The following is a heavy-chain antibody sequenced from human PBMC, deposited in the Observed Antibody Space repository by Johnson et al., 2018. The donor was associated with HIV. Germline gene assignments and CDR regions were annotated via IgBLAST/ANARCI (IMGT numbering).Heavy chain of an antibody. CDR2: ISWNSGSI. V-gene: IGHV3-9*01. CDR1: GFTFDDYA. J-gene: IGHJ3*02. D-gene: IGHD6-19*01. CDR3: AKEDSSGDAFDI. Sequence: VQLVESGGGLVQPGRSLRLSCAASGFTFDDYAMHWVRQAPGKGLEWVSGISWNSGSIGYADSVKGRFTISRANAKNSLYLQMNSLRAEDTALYYCAKEDSSGDAFDIWGQGTMVTVSS.